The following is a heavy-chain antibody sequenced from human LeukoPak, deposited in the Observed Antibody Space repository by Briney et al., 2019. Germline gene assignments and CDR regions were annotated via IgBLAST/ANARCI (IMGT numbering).Heavy chain of an antibody. J-gene: IGHJ4*02. D-gene: IGHD3-10*01. CDR3: ARGPGYGSGSYYFDY. V-gene: IGHV3-30-3*01. CDR1: GFTFSSYA. CDR2: ISYDGSNK. Sequence: PGGSLRLSCAASGFTFSSYAMHWVRQAPGKGLEWVAVISYDGSNKYYADSVKGRFTISRDNSKNTLYLQTNSLRAEDTAVYYCARGPGYGSGSYYFDYWGQGTLVTVSS.